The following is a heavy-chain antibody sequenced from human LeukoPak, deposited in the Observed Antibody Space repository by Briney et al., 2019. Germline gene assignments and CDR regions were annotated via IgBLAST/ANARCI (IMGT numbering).Heavy chain of an antibody. J-gene: IGHJ6*03. CDR2: IKQDGSEK. CDR1: GFTFSSYW. Sequence: GGSLRLSCAASGFTFSSYWMSWVRQAPGKGLEWVANIKQDGSEKYYVDSVKGRFTISRDNAKNSLYLQMNSLRAEDTAVYYCAKQGSVTTFYYYYMDVWGKGTTVTVSS. V-gene: IGHV3-7*01. D-gene: IGHD4-17*01. CDR3: AKQGSVTTFYYYYMDV.